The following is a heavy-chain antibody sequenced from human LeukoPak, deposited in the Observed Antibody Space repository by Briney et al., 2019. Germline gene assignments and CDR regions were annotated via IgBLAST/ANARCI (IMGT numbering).Heavy chain of an antibody. V-gene: IGHV4-34*01. CDR1: GGSFSGYY. Sequence: SETLSLTCAVYGGSFSGYYWSWISQPPGKGLEWNGEINHSGSTNYNPSLKSRVTISVDTSKNQFSLKLSSVTAADTAVYYCATTTIFGVDDYYYYYGMDVWGQGTTVTVSS. J-gene: IGHJ6*02. CDR2: INHSGST. CDR3: ATTTIFGVDDYYYYYGMDV. D-gene: IGHD3-3*01.